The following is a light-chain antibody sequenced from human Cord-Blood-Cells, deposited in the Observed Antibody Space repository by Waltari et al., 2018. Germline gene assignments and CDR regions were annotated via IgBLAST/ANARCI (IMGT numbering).Light chain of an antibody. CDR2: HAS. Sequence: DIQTTQYLVSTHASARHRVTTTCQASLDISNYLNWYQQKPGKAHKLLIYHASNLETGVPSRFSGSGSGTDFTFTISSLQPEDISTYYCQQYDNLPLTFGGGTKVEIK. CDR3: QQYDNLPLT. J-gene: IGKJ4*01. V-gene: IGKV1-33*01. CDR1: LDISNY.